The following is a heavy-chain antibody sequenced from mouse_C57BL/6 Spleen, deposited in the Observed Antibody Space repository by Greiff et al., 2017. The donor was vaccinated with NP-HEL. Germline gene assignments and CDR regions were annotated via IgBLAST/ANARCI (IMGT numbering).Heavy chain of an antibody. D-gene: IGHD2-4*01. Sequence: QVQLQQSGAELVKPGASVKLSCKASGYTFTEYTIHWVKQRSGQGLEWIGWFYPGSGSIKYNEKFKDKATLIADKSSSTVYMELSRLTSEDSAVYFCARHEIYYDRDGAWFAYWGQGTLVTVSA. V-gene: IGHV1-62-2*01. CDR2: FYPGSGSI. CDR3: ARHEIYYDRDGAWFAY. CDR1: GYTFTEYT. J-gene: IGHJ3*01.